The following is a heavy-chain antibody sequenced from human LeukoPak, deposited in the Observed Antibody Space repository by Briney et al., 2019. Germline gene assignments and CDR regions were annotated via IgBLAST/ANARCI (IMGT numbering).Heavy chain of an antibody. J-gene: IGHJ4*02. V-gene: IGHV4-39*07. CDR3: AKVTASGFFDY. Sequence: SETLSLTCTVSGGSITNSGYYWGWVRQPPGKGLEWIASIYYTGSTYYIPSLKSRVTISLDASKKQFSLNLSSVTAADTAVYYCAKVTASGFFDYWGQGTLVTVSS. CDR2: IYYTGST. D-gene: IGHD2-21*02. CDR1: GGSITNSGYY.